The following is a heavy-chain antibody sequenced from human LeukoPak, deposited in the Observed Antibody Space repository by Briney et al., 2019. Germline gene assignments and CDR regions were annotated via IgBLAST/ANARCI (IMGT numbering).Heavy chain of an antibody. Sequence: GGSLRLSCVGSGFIFRSYAVTWVRQAPGKGLEWVSSIPANGDATYYADSVKGRFTISRDNSKNTLYLQMSSLRAEDTAVYYCATFGVIVRNDYLDYWGRGALVAVSS. CDR3: ATFGVIVRNDYLDY. D-gene: IGHD3-3*01. CDR1: GFIFRSYA. J-gene: IGHJ4*02. CDR2: IPANGDAT. V-gene: IGHV3-23*01.